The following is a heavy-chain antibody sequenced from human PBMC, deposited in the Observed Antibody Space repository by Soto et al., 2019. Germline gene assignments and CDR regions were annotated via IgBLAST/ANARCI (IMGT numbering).Heavy chain of an antibody. CDR3: AHRRRYSSSWYAGFDY. V-gene: IGHV2-5*02. Sequence: QITLKESGPTLVKPTQTLTLTCTFSGFSLTTSGVGVGWIRQPPGKALEWLALIYWDDAKRYSPSLRSRLTITKDTSKNHVVLTMTNMDPVDTATYYCAHRRRYSSSWYAGFDYWGQGTLVTVSS. CDR1: GFSLTTSGVG. J-gene: IGHJ4*02. D-gene: IGHD6-13*01. CDR2: IYWDDAK.